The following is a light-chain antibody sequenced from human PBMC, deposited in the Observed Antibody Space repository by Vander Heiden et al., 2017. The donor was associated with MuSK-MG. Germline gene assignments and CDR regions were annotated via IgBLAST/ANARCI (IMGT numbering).Light chain of an antibody. CDR1: QRVSSY. V-gene: IGKV3-11*01. CDR2: DAS. CDR3: QQRENCPRT. Sequence: EIVLTQSPANLSLFPGERATLSCRASQRVSSYLAWYQQKPGQAPRLLISDASDRATGVPARFSGSGSGTDFTLTISSLEAEDSAVYYCQQRENCPRTFGQGTKVEI. J-gene: IGKJ1*01.